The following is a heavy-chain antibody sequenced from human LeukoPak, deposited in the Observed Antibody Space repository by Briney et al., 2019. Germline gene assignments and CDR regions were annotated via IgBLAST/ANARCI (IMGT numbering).Heavy chain of an antibody. Sequence: GASVKVSCKASGYTFTSYYMHWVRQAPGQGLEWMGWINPNSGGTNYAQKFQGRVTMTRDTSISTAYMELSRLRSDDTAVYYCAREGEYSSSVVYGWFDPWGQGTLVTVSS. D-gene: IGHD6-6*01. V-gene: IGHV1-2*02. CDR3: AREGEYSSSVVYGWFDP. CDR2: INPNSGGT. CDR1: GYTFTSYY. J-gene: IGHJ5*02.